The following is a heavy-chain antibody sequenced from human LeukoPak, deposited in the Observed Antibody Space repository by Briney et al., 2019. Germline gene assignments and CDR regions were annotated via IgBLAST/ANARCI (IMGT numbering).Heavy chain of an antibody. CDR3: ARLPCGSGYWLHREGRDV. CDR1: GGSFSGYY. CDR2: INHLGST. D-gene: IGHD3-10*01. V-gene: IGHV4-34*01. J-gene: IGHJ6*04. Sequence: SETLSLTCAVYGGSFSGYYWSWIRQPPEKGLEWIGEINHLGSTNYNPSLKSRVTISVDTSKKQFSLNLTSVTAADTAVYYCARLPCGSGYWLHREGRDVWGKGTTVTISS.